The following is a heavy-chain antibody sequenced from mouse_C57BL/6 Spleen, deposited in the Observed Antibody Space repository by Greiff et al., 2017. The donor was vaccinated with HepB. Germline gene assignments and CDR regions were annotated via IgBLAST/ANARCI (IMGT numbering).Heavy chain of an antibody. D-gene: IGHD2-4*01. CDR1: GFTFTDYY. V-gene: IGHV7-3*01. J-gene: IGHJ1*03. Sequence: EVQLVESGGGLVQPGGSLSLSCAASGFTFTDYYMSWVRQPPGKALEWLGFIRNKANGYTTEYSASVKGRFTISRDNSQSILYLQMNALRAEDSATYYCARAYDYDRYFDVWGTGTTVTVSS. CDR3: ARAYDYDRYFDV. CDR2: IRNKANGYTT.